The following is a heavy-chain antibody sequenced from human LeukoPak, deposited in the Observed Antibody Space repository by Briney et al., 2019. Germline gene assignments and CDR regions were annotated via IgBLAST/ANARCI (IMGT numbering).Heavy chain of an antibody. J-gene: IGHJ4*02. CDR1: GGTFSTYG. Sequence: GASVKVSCKASGGTFSTYGVNWVRQAPGQGLEWMGGIIPIFGAANYAQKFQGRVTLTTDESTNTAYMELSSLRSEDTAVFYCAVEMTTKTGIFFDFWGQGTLVTVSS. D-gene: IGHD5-24*01. CDR3: AVEMTTKTGIFFDF. V-gene: IGHV1-69*05. CDR2: IIPIFGAA.